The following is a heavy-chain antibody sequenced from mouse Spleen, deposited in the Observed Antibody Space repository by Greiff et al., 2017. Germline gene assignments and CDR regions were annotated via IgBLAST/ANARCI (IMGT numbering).Heavy chain of an antibody. D-gene: IGHD2-14*01. Sequence: VKLEESGPGLVAPSQSLSITCTVSGFSLTSYGVHWVRQPPGKGLEWLGVIWAGGSTNYNSALMSRLSISKDNSKSQVFLKMNSLQTDDTAMYYCARGGGSYRYWAMDYWGQGTSVTVSS. CDR3: ARGGGSYRYWAMDY. J-gene: IGHJ4*01. CDR2: IWAGGST. V-gene: IGHV2-9*02. CDR1: GFSLTSYG.